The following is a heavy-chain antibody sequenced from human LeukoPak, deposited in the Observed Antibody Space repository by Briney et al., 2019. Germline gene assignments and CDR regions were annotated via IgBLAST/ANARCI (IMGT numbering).Heavy chain of an antibody. D-gene: IGHD3-10*01. CDR1: GFTFSNYA. Sequence: GGSLRLSCAASGFTFSNYAMSWVRQAPGEGLEWVSGISGSGGSTYYADSVKGRFTISRDNSGNTLYLQMNNLRAEDTALYYCAKDQNSGSGSYSNFDYWGQGTLVTVSS. J-gene: IGHJ4*02. V-gene: IGHV3-23*01. CDR2: ISGSGGST. CDR3: AKDQNSGSGSYSNFDY.